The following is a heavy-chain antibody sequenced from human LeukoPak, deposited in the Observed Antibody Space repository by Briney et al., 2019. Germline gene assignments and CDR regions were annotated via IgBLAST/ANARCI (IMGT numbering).Heavy chain of an antibody. V-gene: IGHV3-9*03. CDR1: GFTFDDYA. CDR2: ISWNSGSI. D-gene: IGHD2-15*01. J-gene: IGHJ4*02. CDR3: AKAVAGTGGVFDY. Sequence: GGSLRLSCAASGFTFDDYAMHWVRQAPGKGLEWVSGISWNSGSIGYADSAKGRFTISRDNAKNSLYLQMNSLRAEDMALYYCAKAVAGTGGVFDYWGQGTLVTVSS.